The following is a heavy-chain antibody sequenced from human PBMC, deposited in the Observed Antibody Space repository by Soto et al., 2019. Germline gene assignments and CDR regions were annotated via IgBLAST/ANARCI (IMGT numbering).Heavy chain of an antibody. V-gene: IGHV1-3*01. Sequence: ASVKVSCKASGYTFTDYYMHWVRQAPGQRLEWMGWINAGNGNTKYSQKFQGRVTITRDTSASTAYMELSSLRSEDTAVYYCAEESYYESNGTKGRIDWGQGTLVTVSS. J-gene: IGHJ4*02. CDR2: INAGNGNT. CDR3: AEESYYESNGTKGRID. CDR1: GYTFTDYY. D-gene: IGHD3-22*01.